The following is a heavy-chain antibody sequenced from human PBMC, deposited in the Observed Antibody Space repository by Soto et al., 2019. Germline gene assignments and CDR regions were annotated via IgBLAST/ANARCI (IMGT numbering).Heavy chain of an antibody. CDR2: INPYSGNT. J-gene: IGHJ3*01. Sequence: ASVKVSCNGDGYTFSSSGVNCMRQAPGQGLEWMGWINPYSGNTNYAKKVQGRVTLTTDTSTNTAYMELRSLRSDDTAIYYCAQGGTSWYYVFDFWGHGTMVTVSS. D-gene: IGHD6-13*01. CDR3: AQGGTSWYYVFDF. CDR1: GYTFSSSG. V-gene: IGHV1-18*01.